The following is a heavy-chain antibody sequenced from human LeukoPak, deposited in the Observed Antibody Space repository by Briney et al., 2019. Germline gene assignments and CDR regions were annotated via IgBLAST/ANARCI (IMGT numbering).Heavy chain of an antibody. CDR2: ISSSGSTI. D-gene: IGHD6-19*01. J-gene: IGHJ5*02. Sequence: GGSLRLSCAASGFTFSSYEMNWVRQAPGKGLEWVSYISSSGSTIYNADSVKGRFTISRDNAKNSLYLQMNSLRAEDTAVYYCARDPSSGWYLKGWFDPWGQGTLVTVSS. CDR1: GFTFSSYE. CDR3: ARDPSSGWYLKGWFDP. V-gene: IGHV3-48*03.